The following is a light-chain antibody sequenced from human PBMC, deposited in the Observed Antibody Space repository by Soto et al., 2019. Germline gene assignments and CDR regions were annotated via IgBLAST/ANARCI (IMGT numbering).Light chain of an antibody. CDR2: KAS. CDR3: QQYNNRWT. J-gene: IGKJ1*01. V-gene: IGKV1-5*03. CDR1: QSISVW. Sequence: DIQMTQSPSTLSASVGDRVTITCRASQSISVWLAWFQQKPGNAPKLLIYKASTLESGVPSRFSGSGSGTEYTLTSSSLQPDDSATYYCQQYNNRWTFGQGTKVEI.